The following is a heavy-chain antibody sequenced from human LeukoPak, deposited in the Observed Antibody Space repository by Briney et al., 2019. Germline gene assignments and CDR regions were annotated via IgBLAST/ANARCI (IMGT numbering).Heavy chain of an antibody. CDR3: ARDGGGYGVHADYFQD. D-gene: IGHD3-16*01. V-gene: IGHV4-31*02. Sequence: PSETLSLTCSVSGASISSGGYYWTWIRQYPGKGLEWIGHVYYSGSTYYNPSLKSRVTISVDTSKNQFSLNLYSVTAADTAVYYCARDGGGYGVHADYFQDWGQGTVVTVSS. J-gene: IGHJ1*01. CDR1: GASISSGGYY. CDR2: VYYSGST.